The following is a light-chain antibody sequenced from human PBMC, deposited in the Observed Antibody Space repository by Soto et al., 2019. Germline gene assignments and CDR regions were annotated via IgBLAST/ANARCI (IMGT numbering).Light chain of an antibody. CDR3: SSYTSSSTVV. CDR2: EVS. V-gene: IGLV2-14*01. CDR1: SSDVGGYNY. Sequence: QSVLTQPASVSGSPGQSITISCTGTSSDVGGYNYVFWDQQHPGKAPKLMIYEVSNRPSGVSNRFSGSKSGNTASLTISGLQAEDEADYYCSSYTSSSTVVFGGGTKLTVL. J-gene: IGLJ2*01.